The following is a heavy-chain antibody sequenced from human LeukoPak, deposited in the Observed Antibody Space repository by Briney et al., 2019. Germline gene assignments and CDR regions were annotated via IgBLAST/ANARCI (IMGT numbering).Heavy chain of an antibody. CDR1: GFSFSDSY. Sequence: GGSLRLSCAASGFSFSDSYMSWIRQAPGKGLEWVSYISSSDDYKYYADSVKGRFTISSDNAKNSLYLHMNSLRAEDTAVYYWARGGDWFDPWGQGTLVTVSS. V-gene: IGHV3-11*04. CDR3: ARGGDWFDP. J-gene: IGHJ5*02. CDR2: ISSSDDYK. D-gene: IGHD1-26*01.